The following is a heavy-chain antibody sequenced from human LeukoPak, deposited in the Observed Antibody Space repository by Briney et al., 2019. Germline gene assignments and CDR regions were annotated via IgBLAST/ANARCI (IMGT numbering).Heavy chain of an antibody. CDR3: AIEQWELKY. CDR1: GFTFYNSG. Sequence: PGGSLRLSCAASGFTFYNSGLGWVRQAPGKGLERVSSISGSGGATYYADSVKSRFTISRDDSKNTLYLQMNSLRAEDTAVYYCAIEQWELKYWGQGTLVTVSS. D-gene: IGHD1-26*01. J-gene: IGHJ4*02. CDR2: ISGSGGAT. V-gene: IGHV3-23*01.